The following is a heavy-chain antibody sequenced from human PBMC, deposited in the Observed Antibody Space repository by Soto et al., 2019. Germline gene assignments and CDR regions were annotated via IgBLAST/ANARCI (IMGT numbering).Heavy chain of an antibody. CDR1: GGSISSGDYY. CDR2: IYYSGST. CDR3: ARANYDFWSGYYPVDY. Sequence: SETLSLTCTVSGGSISSGDYYWSWIRQPPGKGLEWIGYIYYSGSTYYNPSLKSRVTISVDTSKNQFSLKLSSVTAADTAVFYCARANYDFWSGYYPVDYWGQGTLVTVS. V-gene: IGHV4-30-4*01. D-gene: IGHD3-3*01. J-gene: IGHJ4*02.